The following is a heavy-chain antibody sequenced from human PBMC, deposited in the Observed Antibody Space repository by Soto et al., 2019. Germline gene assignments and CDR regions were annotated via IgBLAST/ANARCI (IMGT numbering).Heavy chain of an antibody. V-gene: IGHV1-69*01. J-gene: IGHJ4*02. Sequence: QVQLVQSGAEVKKPGSSVKVSCKASGGTFSSYAISWVRQAPGQGLEWMGGIIPIFGTANYAQKFQGRVTITAAESTSTAYMELSSLISEDTAVYYCERRGYCNNGVCFGYWGQGTLVTVSS. CDR2: IIPIFGTA. CDR3: ERRGYCNNGVCFGY. CDR1: GGTFSSYA. D-gene: IGHD2-8*01.